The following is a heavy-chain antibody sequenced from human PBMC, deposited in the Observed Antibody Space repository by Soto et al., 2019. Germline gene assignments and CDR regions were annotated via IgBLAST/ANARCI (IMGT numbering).Heavy chain of an antibody. CDR2: ISWNSGSI. D-gene: IGHD3-22*01. Sequence: GGSLRLSCAASGFTFDDYAMHWVRQAPGKGLEWVSGISWNSGSIGYADSVKGRFTISRDNAKNSLYLQMNSLRAEDTALYYCAKVTSIDRENYFDYWGQGTLVTVSS. CDR1: GFTFDDYA. J-gene: IGHJ4*02. CDR3: AKVTSIDRENYFDY. V-gene: IGHV3-9*01.